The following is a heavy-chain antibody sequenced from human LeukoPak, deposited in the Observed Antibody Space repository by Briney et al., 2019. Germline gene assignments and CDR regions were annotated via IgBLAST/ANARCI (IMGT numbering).Heavy chain of an antibody. D-gene: IGHD3-10*01. Sequence: RASVKVSCKASGGTFSSYAISWVRQAPGQGLEWMGRSIPILGIANYAQKFQGRVTITADKSTSTAYMELSSLRSEDTAVYYCARDKGSHYYGSGSSYFDYWGQGTMVTVSS. CDR3: ARDKGSHYYGSGSSYFDY. CDR2: SIPILGIA. V-gene: IGHV1-69*04. CDR1: GGTFSSYA. J-gene: IGHJ4*02.